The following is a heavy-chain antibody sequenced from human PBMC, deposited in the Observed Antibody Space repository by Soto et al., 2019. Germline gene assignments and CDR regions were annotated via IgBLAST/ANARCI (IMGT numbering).Heavy chain of an antibody. D-gene: IGHD6-13*01. CDR3: ARDPSIAAAGGLDY. CDR1: GGSVSSGSYY. CDR2: IYYSGST. V-gene: IGHV4-61*01. Sequence: SETLSLTCTVSGGSVSSGSYYWSWIRQPPGKGLEWIGYIYYSGSTNYNPSLKSRVTISVDTSKNQFSLKLSPVTAADTAVYYCARDPSIAAAGGLDYWGQGTLVTVSS. J-gene: IGHJ4*02.